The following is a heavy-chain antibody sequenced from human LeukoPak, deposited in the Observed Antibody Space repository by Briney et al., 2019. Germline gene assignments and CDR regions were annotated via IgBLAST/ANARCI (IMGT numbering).Heavy chain of an antibody. Sequence: PSETLSLTCTVSGGSISSYYWSWIRQPPRKGLEWIGYIYYSGSTNYNPSLKSRVTISVDTSKNQFSLKLSSVTAADTAVYYCAGASGGWYGDIIDYWGQGTLVTVSS. CDR2: IYYSGST. V-gene: IGHV4-59*08. J-gene: IGHJ4*02. CDR3: AGASGGWYGDIIDY. D-gene: IGHD6-19*01. CDR1: GGSISSYY.